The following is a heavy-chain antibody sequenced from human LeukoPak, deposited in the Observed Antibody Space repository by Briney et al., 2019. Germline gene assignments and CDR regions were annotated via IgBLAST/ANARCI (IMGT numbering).Heavy chain of an antibody. Sequence: ASVKVSCKAFGYTFTGYYMHWVRQAPGQGLEWMGWINPNSGGTNYGQKFQGRVTMTWDTSISTAYMELSRLRSDDTAVYYCARLRRGQLGHSDYWGQGTLVTVSS. CDR1: GYTFTGYY. V-gene: IGHV1-2*02. CDR2: INPNSGGT. D-gene: IGHD6-6*01. J-gene: IGHJ4*02. CDR3: ARLRRGQLGHSDY.